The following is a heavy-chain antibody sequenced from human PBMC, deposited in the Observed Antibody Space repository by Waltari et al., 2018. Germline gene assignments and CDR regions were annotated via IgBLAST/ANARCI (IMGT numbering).Heavy chain of an antibody. V-gene: IGHV3-13*01. Sequence: EVQLVESGGGLVQPGGSLRPSCDASGSTFSSYDMHWVRQATGKGLEWVSAIGTAGDTYYPGSVKGRFTISRENAKNSLYLQMNSLRAGDTAVYYCAREGFDYWGQGTLVTVSS. J-gene: IGHJ4*02. CDR3: AREGFDY. CDR2: IGTAGDT. CDR1: GSTFSSYD.